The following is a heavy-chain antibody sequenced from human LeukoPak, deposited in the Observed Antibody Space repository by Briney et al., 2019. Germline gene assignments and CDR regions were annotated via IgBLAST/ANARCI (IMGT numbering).Heavy chain of an antibody. J-gene: IGHJ4*02. D-gene: IGHD2-15*01. CDR1: GFTFSSYW. CDR3: ARGYCSGGSCYDIAVADDY. Sequence: PGGSLRLSCAASGFTFSSYWMSWVRQAPGKGLEWVANIKQDGSEKYYVDSVKGRFTISRDNAKNSLYLQMNSLRAEDTAVYYCARGYCSGGSCYDIAVADDYWGQGALVTVSS. V-gene: IGHV3-7*01. CDR2: IKQDGSEK.